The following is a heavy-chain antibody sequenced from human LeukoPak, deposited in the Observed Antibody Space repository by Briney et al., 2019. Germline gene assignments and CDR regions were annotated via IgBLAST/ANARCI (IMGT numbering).Heavy chain of an antibody. J-gene: IGHJ5*02. CDR3: ARVGSSSWYSRFDP. CDR2: MNPNSGNT. CDR1: GYTFTSYD. V-gene: IGHV1-8*01. Sequence: ASVKVSCRASGYTFTSYDINWVRQATGQGLXXXXXMNPNSGNTGYAQKFQGRVTMTRNTSISTAYMELSSLRSEDTAVYYCARVGSSSWYSRFDPWGQGTLVTVSS. D-gene: IGHD6-13*01.